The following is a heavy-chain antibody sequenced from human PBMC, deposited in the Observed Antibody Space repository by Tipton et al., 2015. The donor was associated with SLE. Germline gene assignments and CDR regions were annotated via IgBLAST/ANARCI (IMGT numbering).Heavy chain of an antibody. CDR3: AKYRGGTMLDV. CDR1: GVSIGSTGYF. V-gene: IGHV4-61*09. D-gene: IGHD2-15*01. J-gene: IGHJ6*04. CDR2: IYHTGST. Sequence: TLSLTCSVSGVSIGSTGYFWSWVRQPAGKGLEWIAYIYHTGSTNYNPSLKSRVTISVDTSANQFSLKVTSVIAADTAMYYCAKYRGGTMLDVWGKGTTVTVSS.